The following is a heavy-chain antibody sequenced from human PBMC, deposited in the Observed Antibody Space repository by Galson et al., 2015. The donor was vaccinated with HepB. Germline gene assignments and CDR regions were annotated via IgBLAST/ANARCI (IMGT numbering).Heavy chain of an antibody. J-gene: IGHJ5*02. CDR3: ARSRYCSGGSCYSGSVWFDP. CDR1: GYTFTGYY. D-gene: IGHD2-15*01. V-gene: IGHV1-2*04. CDR2: INPNSGGT. Sequence: SVKVSCKASGYTFTGYYMHWVRQAPGQGLEWMGWINPNSGGTNYAQKFQGWVTMTRDTSISTAYMELSRLRSDGTAVYYCARSRYCSGGSCYSGSVWFDPWGQGTLVTVSS.